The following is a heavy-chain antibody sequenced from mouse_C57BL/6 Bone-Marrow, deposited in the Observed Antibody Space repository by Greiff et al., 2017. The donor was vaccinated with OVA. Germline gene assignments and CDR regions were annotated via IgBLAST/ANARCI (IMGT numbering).Heavy chain of an antibody. J-gene: IGHJ1*03. D-gene: IGHD1-1*01. V-gene: IGHV14-1*01. Sequence: EVHLVESGAELVRPGASVKLSCTASGFNIKDYYMHWVKQRPEQGLEWIGRIDPEDGDTEYAPKFQGKATMTADTSSNTDYLQLSSLTSEDTAVYYCTYYGSSYIYWYCDVWGTGTTVTVSS. CDR2: IDPEDGDT. CDR1: GFNIKDYY. CDR3: TYYGSSYIYWYCDV.